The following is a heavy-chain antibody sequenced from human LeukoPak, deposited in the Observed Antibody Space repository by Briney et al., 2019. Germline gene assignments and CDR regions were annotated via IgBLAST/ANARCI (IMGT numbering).Heavy chain of an antibody. V-gene: IGHV5-51*01. CDR2: IYSGDSLT. D-gene: IGHD6-19*01. J-gene: IGHJ3*02. Sequence: GESLKISCKGSGYSFTNYWIGWVRQMSGKGLEWMGIIYSGDSLTRYSPSFQGQVTISADKSIITAYLQWSSLKASDTAMYYCARTGYSSGWYGGFDIWGQGTLVTVSS. CDR1: GYSFTNYW. CDR3: ARTGYSSGWYGGFDI.